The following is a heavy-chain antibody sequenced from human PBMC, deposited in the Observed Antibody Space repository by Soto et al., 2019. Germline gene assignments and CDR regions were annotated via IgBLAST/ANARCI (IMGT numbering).Heavy chain of an antibody. CDR3: AREGGLWSYDGPADY. D-gene: IGHD3-16*01. CDR1: GYKFTTYG. CDR2: ISPYKGNT. J-gene: IGHJ4*02. Sequence: QVQLVQSGAEAKKPGASVKVSCKAPGYKFTTYGVTWVRQAPGQGREWMGWISPYKGNTNYAQTLQGRVSMTTDTATGTAYLEVRSLRSDDTAVYFCAREGGLWSYDGPADYWGQGTRVTVSS. V-gene: IGHV1-18*01.